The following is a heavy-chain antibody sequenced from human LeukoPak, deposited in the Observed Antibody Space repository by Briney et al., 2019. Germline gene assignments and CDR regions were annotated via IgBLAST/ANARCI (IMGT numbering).Heavy chain of an antibody. V-gene: IGHV1-46*01. D-gene: IGHD4-17*01. CDR1: GYTFTSYY. CDR3: ARANDDYGFDY. J-gene: IGHJ4*02. Sequence: GASVKVPCKASGYTFTSYYMHWVRQAPGQGLEWMGIINPSGGSTSYAQKFQGRVTVTRDMSTSTVYMELSSLRSEDTAVYYCARANDDYGFDYWGQGTLVTVSS. CDR2: INPSGGST.